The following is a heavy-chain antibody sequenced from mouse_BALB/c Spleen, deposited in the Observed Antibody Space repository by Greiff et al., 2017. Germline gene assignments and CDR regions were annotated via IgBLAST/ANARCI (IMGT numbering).Heavy chain of an antibody. CDR3: ARGGAVVAFDY. V-gene: IGHV1-80*01. Sequence: VKLMESGAELVRPGSSVKISCKASGYAFSSYWMNWVKQRPGQGLEWIGQIYPGDGDTNYNGKFKGKATLTADKSSSTAYMQLSSLTSEDSAVYFCARGGAVVAFDYWGQGTTLTVSS. D-gene: IGHD1-1*01. CDR2: IYPGDGDT. CDR1: GYAFSSYW. J-gene: IGHJ2*01.